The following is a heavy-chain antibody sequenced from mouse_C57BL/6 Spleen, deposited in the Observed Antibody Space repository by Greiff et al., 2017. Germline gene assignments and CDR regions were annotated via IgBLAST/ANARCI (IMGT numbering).Heavy chain of an antibody. CDR1: GFTFSSYA. CDR2: ISDGGSYT. V-gene: IGHV5-4*01. J-gene: IGHJ2*01. Sequence: EVKLMESGGGLVKPGGSLKLSCAASGFTFSSYAMSWVRQTPEKRLEWVATISDGGSYTYYPDNVKGRFTISRDNAKNNLYLQMSHLKSEDTAMYYCAREGAFYYFDYWGQGTTLTVSS. CDR3: AREGAFYYFDY.